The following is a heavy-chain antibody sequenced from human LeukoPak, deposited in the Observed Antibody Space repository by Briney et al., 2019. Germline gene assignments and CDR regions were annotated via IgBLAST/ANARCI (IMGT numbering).Heavy chain of an antibody. V-gene: IGHV1-69*04. D-gene: IGHD1-26*01. CDR1: GGTFSSSA. J-gene: IGHJ3*02. CDR3: ARVAELGSSDAFDI. Sequence: ASVKVSCKASGGTFSSSAISCVRQAPGQGLEWMGRIIPILGIANYAQKFQGRVTITADKSTSTAYMELNSLRSEDTAVFYCARVAELGSSDAFDIWGQGTMVTVSS. CDR2: IIPILGIA.